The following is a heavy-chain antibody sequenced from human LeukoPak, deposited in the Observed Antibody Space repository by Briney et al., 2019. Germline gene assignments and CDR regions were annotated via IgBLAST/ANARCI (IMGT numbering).Heavy chain of an antibody. V-gene: IGHV1-69*05. Sequence: SVKVSCKASGGTFSSYAISWVRQAPGQGLEWMGGIIPIFGTANYAQKFQGRVTITTDESTSTAYMELSSLRSEDTAVYYCARGYYDSSGYSQGAFDIWGQGTMVTVSS. CDR2: IIPIFGTA. CDR3: ARGYYDSSGYSQGAFDI. J-gene: IGHJ3*02. CDR1: GGTFSSYA. D-gene: IGHD3-22*01.